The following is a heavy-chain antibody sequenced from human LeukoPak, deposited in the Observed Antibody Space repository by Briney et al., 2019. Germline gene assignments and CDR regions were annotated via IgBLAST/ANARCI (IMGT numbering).Heavy chain of an antibody. D-gene: IGHD3-3*01. CDR3: ARHMGDFWSGYLCDY. J-gene: IGHJ4*02. CDR2: IYYSGTS. V-gene: IGHV4-39*01. Sequence: SETLFLTCTVSGGSISSLSYHWGWIRQPPGKGLEWIGNIYYSGTSYYNPSLKSRVTISVDTSENQLSLKLSPVTAADTAVYYCARHMGDFWSGYLCDYWGQGTLVTVSS. CDR1: GGSISSLSYH.